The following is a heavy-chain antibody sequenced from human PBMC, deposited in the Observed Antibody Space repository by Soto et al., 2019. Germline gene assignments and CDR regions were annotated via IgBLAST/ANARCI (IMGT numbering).Heavy chain of an antibody. D-gene: IGHD6-13*01. J-gene: IGHJ4*02. Sequence: GGSLRLSCAASGFTFSSYAMSWVRQAPGKGLEWVSAITDDGGDTYYADSVKGRFTLSRDNSKNTLYLQMNSLRAEDTAVYFCAKGSRSSRPYYFDYWGQGTLVTVS. CDR3: AKGSRSSRPYYFDY. CDR1: GFTFSSYA. CDR2: ITDDGGDT. V-gene: IGHV3-23*01.